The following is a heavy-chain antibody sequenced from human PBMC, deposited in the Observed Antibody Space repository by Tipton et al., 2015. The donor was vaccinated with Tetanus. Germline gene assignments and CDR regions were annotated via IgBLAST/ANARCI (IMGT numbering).Heavy chain of an antibody. Sequence: SLRLSCAASGFTFSSYGMHWVRQAPGKGLEWVAVIWYDGSNKYYADSVKGRFTISRDNSKNTLYLQMNSLRAEDTALYYCAREAATKMVSSTNDWYFDPWGRGTLVTVSS. J-gene: IGHJ2*01. CDR2: IWYDGSNK. D-gene: IGHD3-22*01. V-gene: IGHV3-33*01. CDR3: AREAATKMVSSTNDWYFDP. CDR1: GFTFSSYG.